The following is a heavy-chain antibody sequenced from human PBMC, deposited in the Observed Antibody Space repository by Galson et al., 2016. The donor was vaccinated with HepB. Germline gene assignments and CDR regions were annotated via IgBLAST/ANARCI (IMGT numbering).Heavy chain of an antibody. CDR1: SGSISSDTW. CDR3: AQNGYYAIEY. Sequence: LSLTCTVSSGSISSDTWWSWVRQPPGKGLEWIGEISHGEYTNYNPSLRSRVTISVDKSKNQFSLNLSLVTAADTAIYYCAQNGYYAIEYWGQGTLVAVSS. J-gene: IGHJ4*02. V-gene: IGHV4-4*02. D-gene: IGHD3-3*01. CDR2: ISHGEYT.